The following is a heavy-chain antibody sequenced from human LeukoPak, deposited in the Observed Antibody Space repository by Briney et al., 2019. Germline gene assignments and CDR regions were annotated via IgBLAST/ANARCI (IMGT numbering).Heavy chain of an antibody. Sequence: SETLSLTCAVYGGSFSSYYWSWIRQPPGKGLEWIGYIYYSGSTNYNPSLKSRVTISVDTSKNQFSLKLSSVTAADTAVYYCARDFNPRYYYYGKDVWGQGTTVTVSS. D-gene: IGHD1-14*01. CDR1: GGSFSSYY. J-gene: IGHJ6*02. V-gene: IGHV4-59*01. CDR2: IYYSGST. CDR3: ARDFNPRYYYYGKDV.